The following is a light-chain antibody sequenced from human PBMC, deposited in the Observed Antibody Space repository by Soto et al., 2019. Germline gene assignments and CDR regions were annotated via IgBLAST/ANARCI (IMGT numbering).Light chain of an antibody. CDR3: AAWDDSLDGHVV. CDR1: SSNIGSNT. Sequence: QAVVTQPPSASGTPGQRVTISCSGSSSNIGSNTVNWYQKPPGTAPELLIYSNNQRPSGVPDRFSGSKSGTSASLAISGLQSEDEADYYCAAWDDSLDGHVVFGGGTKLTVL. V-gene: IGLV1-44*01. CDR2: SNN. J-gene: IGLJ2*01.